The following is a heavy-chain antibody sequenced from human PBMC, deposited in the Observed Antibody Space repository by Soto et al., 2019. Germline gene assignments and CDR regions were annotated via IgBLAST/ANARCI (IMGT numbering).Heavy chain of an antibody. CDR2: INHSGST. D-gene: IGHD6-13*01. J-gene: IGHJ4*02. V-gene: IGHV4-34*01. CDR1: GGSFSGYY. CDR3: ARGLYYSSSWYYFDY. Sequence: QVQLQQWGAGLLKPSETLSLTCAVYGGSFSGYYWSWIRQPPGKGLEWIGEINHSGSTNYNPSLKSLVTISVDTSTNQSSLKLSSVTAADTAVYYCARGLYYSSSWYYFDYWGQGTLVTVSS.